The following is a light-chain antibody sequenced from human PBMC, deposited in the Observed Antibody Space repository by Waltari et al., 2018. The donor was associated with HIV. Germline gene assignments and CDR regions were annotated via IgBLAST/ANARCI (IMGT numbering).Light chain of an antibody. J-gene: IGLJ3*02. CDR3: CSYELTSTWV. V-gene: IGLV2-23*02. Sequence: QSALTQPASVSGSPGQSITISCTGTGSDVGYYHLVSWYQQHPGKAPNLLIYEVTKRPSGVSNRFSGSNSVNTASLTISGLQAEDEADYYCCSYELTSTWVFGGGTRLTVL. CDR2: EVT. CDR1: GSDVGYYHL.